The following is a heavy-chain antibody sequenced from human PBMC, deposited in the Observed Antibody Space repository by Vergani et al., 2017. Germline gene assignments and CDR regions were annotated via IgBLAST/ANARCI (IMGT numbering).Heavy chain of an antibody. CDR1: GFTSAGYA. J-gene: IGHJ5*02. D-gene: IGHD6-6*01. CDR2: ISWNSNSI. Sequence: EVQLEESGGGLVLPGRSLRLSCVASGFTSAGYAMHWVRQAPGKGLEWVSGISWNSNSIGYADSVKGRFTISRDNAKNSLYLQMNSLRAEDTALYYYAKDLGTSSVGGWFDPWGQGTLVTVSS. V-gene: IGHV3-9*02. CDR3: AKDLGTSSVGGWFDP.